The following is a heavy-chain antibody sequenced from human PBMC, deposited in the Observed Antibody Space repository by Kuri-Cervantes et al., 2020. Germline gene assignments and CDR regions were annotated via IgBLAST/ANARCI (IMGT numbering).Heavy chain of an antibody. Sequence: ASVKVSCKASGYTFTSSAMHWVRQAPGQRLEWMGWSNAGNGNTKYSQKFQGRVTITRDTSASTAYMELSSLRSEDTAVYYCAREGGRYCSGGSCYVFDPWGQGTLVTVSS. CDR1: GYTFTSSA. J-gene: IGHJ5*02. CDR3: AREGGRYCSGGSCYVFDP. CDR2: SNAGNGNT. V-gene: IGHV1-3*01. D-gene: IGHD2-15*01.